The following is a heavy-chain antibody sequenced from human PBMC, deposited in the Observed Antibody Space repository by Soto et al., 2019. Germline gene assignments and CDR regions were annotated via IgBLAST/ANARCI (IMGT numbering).Heavy chain of an antibody. D-gene: IGHD2-8*01. CDR1: GGTFSSYT. J-gene: IGHJ4*02. V-gene: IGHV1-69*02. Sequence: QVQLVQSGAEVKKPGSSVKVSCKASGGTFSSYTISWVRQAPGQGLEWMGRFIPILGIANYAQKFQGRVTITADKSTSTAYMELSSLRSEDTAVYYCARFGVPVDWGQGTLVTVSS. CDR3: ARFGVPVD. CDR2: FIPILGIA.